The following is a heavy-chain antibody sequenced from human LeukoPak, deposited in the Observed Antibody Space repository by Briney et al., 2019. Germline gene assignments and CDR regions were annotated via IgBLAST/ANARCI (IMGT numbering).Heavy chain of an antibody. D-gene: IGHD2-2*01. J-gene: IGHJ6*03. CDR3: ARAPRDRGYCGATSCFEYMDV. Sequence: SETLSLTCTVSGASFSSYYWSWLRQPPGKGLEWIAYIFYNGNTKYNPSLKSRVTISVDTSKTQFSLKVTSVTAADAAVYYCARAPRDRGYCGATSCFEYMDVWGRGTTVTVSS. CDR2: IFYNGNT. CDR1: GASFSSYY. V-gene: IGHV4-59*01.